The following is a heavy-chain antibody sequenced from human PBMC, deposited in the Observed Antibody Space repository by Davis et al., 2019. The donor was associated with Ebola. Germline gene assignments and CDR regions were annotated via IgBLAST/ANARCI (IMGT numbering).Heavy chain of an antibody. CDR2: MSPDGTRT. CDR3: ARRYYDTSGYPFDY. V-gene: IGHV3-74*01. D-gene: IGHD3-22*01. Sequence: GESLKISCAGSGITLRSYWMHWVRQAPGKGLVWVSRMSPDGTRTDYADSVKGRFTISRDNAKNSLYLQMNSLRAEDTAVYYCARRYYDTSGYPFDYWGQGTLVTVSS. CDR1: GITLRSYW. J-gene: IGHJ4*02.